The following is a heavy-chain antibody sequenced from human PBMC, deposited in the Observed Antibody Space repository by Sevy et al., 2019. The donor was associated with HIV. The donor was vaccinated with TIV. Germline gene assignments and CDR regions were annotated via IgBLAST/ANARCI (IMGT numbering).Heavy chain of an antibody. V-gene: IGHV3-30-3*01. CDR1: GFTFSSYA. CDR2: ISYDGSNK. Sequence: GGSLRLSCAASGFTFSSYAMHWVRQAPGKGLEWVAVISYDGSNKYYADSVKGRFTISRDNSKNTLYLQMNSLSAEDTAVYYCARDALYDSSGYSFFDYYYYGMDVWGQGTTVTVSS. D-gene: IGHD3-22*01. CDR3: ARDALYDSSGYSFFDYYYYGMDV. J-gene: IGHJ6*02.